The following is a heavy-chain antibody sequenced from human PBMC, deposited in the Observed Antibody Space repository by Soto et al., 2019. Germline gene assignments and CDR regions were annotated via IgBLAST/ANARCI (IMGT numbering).Heavy chain of an antibody. V-gene: IGHV3-48*01. Sequence: PGGSLRLSCAASGFTFSSYSMNWVRQAPGKGLEWVSYISSSSTIYYADSVKGRFTISRDNAKNSLYLQMNSLRAEDTAVYYCARYDCTETDSAHGWFDDWGHGTLVTVPS. CDR2: ISSSSTI. D-gene: IGHD2-21*02. CDR3: ARYDCTETDSAHGWFDD. CDR1: GFTFSSYS. J-gene: IGHJ5*01.